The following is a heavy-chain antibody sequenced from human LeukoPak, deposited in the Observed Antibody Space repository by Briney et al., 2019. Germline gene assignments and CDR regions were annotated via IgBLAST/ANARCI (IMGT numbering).Heavy chain of an antibody. Sequence: GESLKISCKGSGYSFTSYWIGWVRQAPGKGLEWVAVISQDGSNEYYADSVRGRFTISRDNAKNSLSLQMNSLRAEDTALYYCARDMVSEAGTRWGDYWGQGILVTVSS. J-gene: IGHJ4*02. D-gene: IGHD6-19*01. CDR1: GYSFTSYW. V-gene: IGHV3-7*01. CDR3: ARDMVSEAGTRWGDY. CDR2: ISQDGSNE.